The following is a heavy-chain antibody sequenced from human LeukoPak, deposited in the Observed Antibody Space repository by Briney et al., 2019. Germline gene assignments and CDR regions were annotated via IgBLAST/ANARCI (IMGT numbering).Heavy chain of an antibody. CDR1: GFNFRDSA. J-gene: IGHJ4*02. V-gene: IGHV3-30*04. CDR2: TSYDGTNK. Sequence: GRSLRLSCAASGFNFRDSAMHWVRQPPGKGLEGVAVTSYDGTNKYYADSVKGRFTISRDNSQNTLYLQMNSLRLEDTGVYYCAADYGDYVSPSDWGQGTLVTVSS. CDR3: AADYGDYVSPSD. D-gene: IGHD4-17*01.